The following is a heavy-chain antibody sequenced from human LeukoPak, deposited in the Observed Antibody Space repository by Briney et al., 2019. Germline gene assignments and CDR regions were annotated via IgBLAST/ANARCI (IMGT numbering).Heavy chain of an antibody. D-gene: IGHD3-22*01. CDR1: GGSINSDY. V-gene: IGHV4-59*08. CDR3: ARLGKTYYYVSGGYYLYDYFDT. J-gene: IGHJ4*02. Sequence: SETLSLTCTVSGGSINSDYWGWIRQPPGKGLEWIGDTYNSGSTNYNPSLKSRVTTPLDPSKNQFSLKLSYVTAADTAVYYCARLGKTYYYVSGGYYLYDYFDTWGLGALVTVSS. CDR2: TYNSGST.